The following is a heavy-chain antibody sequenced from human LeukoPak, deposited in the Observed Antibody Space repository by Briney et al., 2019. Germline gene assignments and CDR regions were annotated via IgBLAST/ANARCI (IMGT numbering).Heavy chain of an antibody. Sequence: GASAKVSCKASGGTFSSYAISWVRQAPGQGLEWMGGIIPIFGTANYAQKFQGRVTITADESTSTAYMELSSLRSEDTAVYYCARDRPWGAVAGTNYFDYWGQGTLVTVSS. D-gene: IGHD6-19*01. CDR3: ARDRPWGAVAGTNYFDY. CDR2: IIPIFGTA. CDR1: GGTFSSYA. V-gene: IGHV1-69*13. J-gene: IGHJ4*02.